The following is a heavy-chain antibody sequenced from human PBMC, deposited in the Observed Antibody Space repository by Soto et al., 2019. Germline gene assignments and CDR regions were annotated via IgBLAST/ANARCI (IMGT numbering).Heavy chain of an antibody. V-gene: IGHV3-30-3*01. J-gene: IGHJ4*02. CDR1: GFTFSSYA. CDR3: AREPVL. CDR2: ISYDGSNK. Sequence: QVQLVESGGGVVQPGRSLRLSCAASGFTFSSYAMHWVRQAPGKGLEWVAVISYDGSNKYYADSVKGRFTISRDNSKNTLYLQINSLRAEDTAVYYCAREPVLWGQGTLVTVSS.